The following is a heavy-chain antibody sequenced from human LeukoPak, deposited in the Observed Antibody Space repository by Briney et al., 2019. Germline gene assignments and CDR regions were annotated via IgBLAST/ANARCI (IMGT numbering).Heavy chain of an antibody. J-gene: IGHJ4*02. V-gene: IGHV4-39*07. CDR3: ARDTFSGIAAAGYFDY. Sequence: SETLSLTCTVSGGSISSYYWGWIRQPPGKGLEWIGSIYYSGSTYYNPSLKSRVTISVDTSKNQFSLKLSSVTAADTAVYYCARDTFSGIAAAGYFDYWGQGTLVTVSS. D-gene: IGHD6-13*01. CDR1: GGSISSYY. CDR2: IYYSGST.